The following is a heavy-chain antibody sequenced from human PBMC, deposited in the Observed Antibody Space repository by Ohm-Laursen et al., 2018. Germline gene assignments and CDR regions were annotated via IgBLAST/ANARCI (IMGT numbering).Heavy chain of an antibody. V-gene: IGHV1-2*06. CDR3: VRDLTGPDSYVDY. D-gene: IGHD7-27*01. CDR1: GYSFSDYH. CDR2: IDPYSDDT. J-gene: IGHJ4*02. Sequence: GSSVKVSCKASGYSFSDYHIHWVRQVPGQGLEWMGRIDPYSDDTKYAQNFQGRVTMTTDTSIGTAYMELSRLRSDDTAVYYCVRDLTGPDSYVDYWGQGTMVTVSS.